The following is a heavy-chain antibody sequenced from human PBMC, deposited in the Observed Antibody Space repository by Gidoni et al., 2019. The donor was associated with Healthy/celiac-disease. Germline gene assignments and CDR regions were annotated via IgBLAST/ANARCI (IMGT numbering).Heavy chain of an antibody. V-gene: IGHV3-23*01. J-gene: IGHJ4*02. D-gene: IGHD5-12*01. CDR2: ISGSGGST. CDR3: AKDREMATIGGLDY. CDR1: GFTFSSYA. Sequence: EVQLLESGGGLVQPGGSLSLSCAASGFTFSSYAMSWVRQGPGKGLGWFSAISGSGGSTYYADSVKGRFTISRDNSKNTLYLQMNSLRAEDTAVYYCAKDREMATIGGLDYWGQGTLVTVSS.